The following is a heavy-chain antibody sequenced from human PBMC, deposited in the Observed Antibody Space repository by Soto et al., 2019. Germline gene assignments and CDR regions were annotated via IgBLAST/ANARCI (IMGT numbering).Heavy chain of an antibody. Sequence: SETLSLTCAVYGGSFSGYYWSWIRQPPGKGLEWIGEINHSGSTNYNPSLKSRVTISVDTSKNQFSLKLSSVTAADTAVYYCARASYGSGRYNWFDPWGQGTLVTVSS. CDR1: GGSFSGYY. D-gene: IGHD3-10*01. CDR3: ARASYGSGRYNWFDP. V-gene: IGHV4-34*01. J-gene: IGHJ5*02. CDR2: INHSGST.